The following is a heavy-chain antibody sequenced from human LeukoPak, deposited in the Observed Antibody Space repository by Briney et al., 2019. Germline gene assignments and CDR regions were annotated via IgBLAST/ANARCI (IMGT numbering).Heavy chain of an antibody. CDR2: INSDGSWT. CDR3: VSFYETY. J-gene: IGHJ4*02. CDR1: GNYW. D-gene: IGHD2-2*01. Sequence: GGSPRLSCAASGNYWMHWVRQAPGKGLVWVSHINSDGSWTSYADSVKGRFTISKDNAKNTVYLQMNNLRAEDTAVYYCVSFYETYWGRGTLVTVSS. V-gene: IGHV3-74*01.